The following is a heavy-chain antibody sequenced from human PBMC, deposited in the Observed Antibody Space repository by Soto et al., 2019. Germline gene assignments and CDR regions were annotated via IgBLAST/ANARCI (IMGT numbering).Heavy chain of an antibody. V-gene: IGHV3-23*01. D-gene: IGHD2-21*02. CDR2: ISAFSDSI. J-gene: IGHJ4*02. CDR1: GFIFSSYS. Sequence: EVQLLESGGGLVQPGGSLRLSCAASGFIFSSYSMYWVRQAPGKGPEGVAGISAFSDSILYADSVEGRFTISRDNSKNTLYLQLNRLRADDTAVYFCAKKRRSGGDNWYFDSWGQGTLVTVSS. CDR3: AKKRRSGGDNWYFDS.